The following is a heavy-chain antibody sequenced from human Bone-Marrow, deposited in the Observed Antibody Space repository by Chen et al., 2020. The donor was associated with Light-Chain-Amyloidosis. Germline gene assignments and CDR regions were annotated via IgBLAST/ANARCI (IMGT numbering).Heavy chain of an antibody. Sequence: ELQLEQPGPAVKKPWESPKISCKGCGYTFPNYWHGWVRQMPGKGLEWMGVIYPDDSDARYSPSFEGQVTISADKSITTAYLQWRGLKASDTAMYYCARRRDGYNFDYWGQGTLVTVSS. J-gene: IGHJ4*02. CDR3: ARRRDGYNFDY. CDR2: IYPDDSDA. D-gene: IGHD5-12*01. V-gene: IGHV5-51*01. CDR1: GYTFPNYW.